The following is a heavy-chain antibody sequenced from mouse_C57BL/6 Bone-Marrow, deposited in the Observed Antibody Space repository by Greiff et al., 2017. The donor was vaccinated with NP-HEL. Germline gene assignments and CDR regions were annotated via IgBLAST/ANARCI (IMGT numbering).Heavy chain of an antibody. V-gene: IGHV10-1*01. CDR3: VRQRGFAYYSFAY. CDR2: IRSKSNNYAT. CDR1: GFSFNTYA. D-gene: IGHD1-1*01. Sequence: EVQLVESGGGLVQPKGSLKLSCAASGFSFNTYAMNWVRQAPGKGLEWVARIRSKSNNYATYYADSVKDRFTISRDDSESMLYLQMNNLKTEDTAMYYCVRQRGFAYYSFAYWGQGTLVTVSA. J-gene: IGHJ3*01.